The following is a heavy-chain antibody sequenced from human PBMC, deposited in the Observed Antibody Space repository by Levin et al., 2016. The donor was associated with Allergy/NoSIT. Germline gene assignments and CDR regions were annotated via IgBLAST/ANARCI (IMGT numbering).Heavy chain of an antibody. D-gene: IGHD1-26*01. J-gene: IGHJ6*03. CDR2: ISSVSGIM. V-gene: IGHV3-48*02. CDR1: GFSSSNYS. Sequence: GESLKISCAASGFSSSNYSMNWVRQAPGKGLEWVSFISSVSGIMYYADSVKGRFTISRDNAKNSVYLQMNSLRDEDTAVYYCAREMPPVGPTVQYYYMDVWGKGTTVTVSS. CDR3: AREMPPVGPTVQYYYMDV.